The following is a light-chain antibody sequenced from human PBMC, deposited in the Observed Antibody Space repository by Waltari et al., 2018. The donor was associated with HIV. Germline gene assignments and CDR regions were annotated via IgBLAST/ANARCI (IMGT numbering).Light chain of an antibody. Sequence: SYEVTQPPSVSVSPGQTARLTCSGDALPNQYAYWYQQKPGQAPALAMYKDSERPSGMPERCSGSSSGTTVTLTISGVQAEDEADYYCQSADNSGTFVIFGGGTKLTVL. V-gene: IGLV3-25*03. CDR2: KDS. J-gene: IGLJ2*01. CDR3: QSADNSGTFVI. CDR1: ALPNQY.